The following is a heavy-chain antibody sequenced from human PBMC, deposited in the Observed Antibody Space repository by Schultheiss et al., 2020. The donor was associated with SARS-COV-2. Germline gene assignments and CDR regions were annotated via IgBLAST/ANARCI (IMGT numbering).Heavy chain of an antibody. CDR3: AAMGP. D-gene: IGHD2-8*01. V-gene: IGHV3-7*03. CDR2: VRQDGSDK. CDR1: GFRLNNYW. Sequence: GGSLRLSCVGPGFRLNNYWMNWFRQAPGKGLEWVATVRQDGSDKYYVDFVKGRFTISRDNAENSVYLQMNSLRVDDTAVYYCAAMGPWGQGTLVTVSS. J-gene: IGHJ5*02.